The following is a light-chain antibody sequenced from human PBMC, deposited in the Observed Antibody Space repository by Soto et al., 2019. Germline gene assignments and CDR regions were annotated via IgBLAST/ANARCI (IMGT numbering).Light chain of an antibody. CDR2: EDN. V-gene: IGLV6-57*03. CDR1: GGSIATNF. CDR3: QSYDNSNVV. J-gene: IGLJ2*01. Sequence: NFMLTQPHSVSESPGKTVTISCTRSGGSIATNFVQWYQQRPGSAPTTVISEDNQRSSGVPDRFSGSLDASSNSASLTISGLRNEDEADYYCQSYDNSNVVFGGGTKLTVL.